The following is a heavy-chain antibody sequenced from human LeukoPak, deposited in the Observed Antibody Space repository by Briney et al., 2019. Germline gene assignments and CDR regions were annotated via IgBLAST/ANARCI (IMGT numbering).Heavy chain of an antibody. J-gene: IGHJ6*02. D-gene: IGHD3-10*01. V-gene: IGHV3-23*01. CDR1: GFTFSSYA. Sequence: GGSLRLSCAASGFTFSSYAMRWVRESPGKGLEWVSAIGSGSGGTTIYADSVKGRFTISRDNSKNTLYLQMSSLRGEDTAVYYCAKNYESGRGVPYGMDVWGQGTTVTVSS. CDR2: IGSGSGGTT. CDR3: AKNYESGRGVPYGMDV.